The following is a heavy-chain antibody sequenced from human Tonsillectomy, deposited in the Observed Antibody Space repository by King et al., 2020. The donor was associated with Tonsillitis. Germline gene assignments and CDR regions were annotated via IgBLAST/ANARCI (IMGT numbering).Heavy chain of an antibody. Sequence: VQLVESGGGLVQPGGSLRLSCAASGFTFSSFWMHWVRQAPGKGLVWVSRIHSDGSSTSYADSVKGRFTISRDNAKNTLYLQMNSLRAEDTAVYYCERDFGPSWTGVSEDYYYGMDVWGQGTTVTVSS. D-gene: IGHD2-2*01. CDR3: ERDFGPSWTGVSEDYYYGMDV. CDR2: IHSDGSST. J-gene: IGHJ6*02. V-gene: IGHV3-74*01. CDR1: GFTFSSFW.